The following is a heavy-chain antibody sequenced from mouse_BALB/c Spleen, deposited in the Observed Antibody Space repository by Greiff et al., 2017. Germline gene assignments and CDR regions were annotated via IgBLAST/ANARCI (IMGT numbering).Heavy chain of an antibody. V-gene: IGHV1S81*02. CDR2: INPSNGGT. CDR1: GYTFTSYY. CDR3: TRDYGSSYGFAY. D-gene: IGHD1-1*01. Sequence: QVQLQQSGAELVKPGASVKLSCKASGYTFTSYYMYWVKQRPGQGLEWIGEINPSNGGTNFNEKFKSKATLTVDKSSSTAYMQLSSLTSEDSAVYYGTRDYGSSYGFAYWGQGTLVTVSA. J-gene: IGHJ3*01.